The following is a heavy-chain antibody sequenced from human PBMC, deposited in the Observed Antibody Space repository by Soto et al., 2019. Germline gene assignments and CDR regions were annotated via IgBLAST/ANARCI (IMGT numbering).Heavy chain of an antibody. CDR2: IYYSGST. Sequence: SETLSLTCTVSGGSISSGDYYWSWIRQPPGKGLEWIGYIYYSGSTYYNPSLKSRVTISVGTSKNQFSLKLSSVTAADTAVYYCARGGMWYPYYFDYWGQGTLVTVSS. D-gene: IGHD2-15*01. V-gene: IGHV4-30-4*01. CDR1: GGSISSGDYY. CDR3: ARGGMWYPYYFDY. J-gene: IGHJ4*02.